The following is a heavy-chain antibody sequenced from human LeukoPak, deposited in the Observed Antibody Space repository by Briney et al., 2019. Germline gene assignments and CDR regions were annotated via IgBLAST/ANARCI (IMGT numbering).Heavy chain of an antibody. J-gene: IGHJ4*02. CDR2: IIPIFGTA. D-gene: IGHD3-3*01. Sequence: ASVKVSCKASGGTFSSYAISWVRQAPGQGLEWMGGIIPIFGTANYAQKFQGRVTITTYESTSTAYMELSSLRSEDTAVYYCARAPYYDFWSGYWSGFDYWGQGTLVTVSS. CDR3: ARAPYYDFWSGYWSGFDY. CDR1: GGTFSSYA. V-gene: IGHV1-69*05.